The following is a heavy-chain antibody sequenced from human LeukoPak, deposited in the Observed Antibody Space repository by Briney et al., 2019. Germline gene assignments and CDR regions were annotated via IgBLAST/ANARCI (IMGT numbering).Heavy chain of an antibody. J-gene: IGHJ3*02. CDR1: EFTFSTYA. Sequence: VRSLRLSCAASEFTFSTYAIHWVRQAPGKGLEWVAVISYDGSNKYYADSVKGRFTISRDNSKNTLYLQMNSLRAEDTAVYYCAKTWEPPDDAFDIWGQGTMVTVSS. CDR2: ISYDGSNK. CDR3: AKTWEPPDDAFDI. D-gene: IGHD1-26*01. V-gene: IGHV3-30-3*02.